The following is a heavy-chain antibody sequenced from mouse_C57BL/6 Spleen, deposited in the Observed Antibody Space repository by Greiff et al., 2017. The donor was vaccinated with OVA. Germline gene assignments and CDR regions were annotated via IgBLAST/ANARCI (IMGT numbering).Heavy chain of an antibody. CDR3: AREGTVVAEGPYFDY. J-gene: IGHJ2*01. V-gene: IGHV14-2*01. CDR2: IDPEDGET. CDR1: GFTIKDYY. D-gene: IGHD1-1*01. Sequence: VKLVESGAELVKPGASVKLSCTASGFTIKDYYMHWVKQRTEQGLEWIGRIDPEDGETKYAPKFPGKATITADTSSNTAYLQLSSLTSEDTAVYYCAREGTVVAEGPYFDYWGQGTTLTVSS.